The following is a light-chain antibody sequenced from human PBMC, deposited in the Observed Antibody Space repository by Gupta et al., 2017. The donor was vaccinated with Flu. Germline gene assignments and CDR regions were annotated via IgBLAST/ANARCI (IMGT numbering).Light chain of an antibody. V-gene: IGKV3-11*01. CDR2: DAS. CDR3: QKLSNWPPYT. Sequence: EIVLTQSPATLSLSPGERATLSCRASQSVGTYLAWYQQKPGQTPRLLIYDASNRDTGIPARFSGSGYGTDLTLTISSREPEDFAVYYCQKLSNWPPYTFGQGTMMEI. CDR1: QSVGTY. J-gene: IGKJ2*01.